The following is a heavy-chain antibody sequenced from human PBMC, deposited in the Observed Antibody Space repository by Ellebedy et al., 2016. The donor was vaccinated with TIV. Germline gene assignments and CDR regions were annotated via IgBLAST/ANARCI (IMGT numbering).Heavy chain of an antibody. V-gene: IGHV3-74*01. J-gene: IGHJ4*02. CDR1: GFTFSSYW. CDR2: INSDESST. Sequence: GESLKISXVTSGFTFSSYWMHWVRQAPGKGLVWVSRINSDESSTIYADSVKGRFTISRDNAKNTLSLQMNSLRAEDTAVYYCTRGRPNYSTFDYWGQGTLVTVSS. D-gene: IGHD2/OR15-2a*01. CDR3: TRGRPNYSTFDY.